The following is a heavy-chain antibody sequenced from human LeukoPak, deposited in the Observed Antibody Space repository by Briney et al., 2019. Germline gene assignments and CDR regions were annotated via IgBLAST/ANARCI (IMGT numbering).Heavy chain of an antibody. CDR3: TGDFAAGV. V-gene: IGHV3-74*01. Sequence: PGGSLRLSCAASGFNFSNYLMHWVRQAPGKGLVWVSRIDNDGAITNYADSVKGRFTISRDNAKNTLYLQMNSLRVEDTAVHYCTGDFAAGVWGQGTLVTVSS. D-gene: IGHD6-13*01. J-gene: IGHJ4*02. CDR2: IDNDGAIT. CDR1: GFNFSNYL.